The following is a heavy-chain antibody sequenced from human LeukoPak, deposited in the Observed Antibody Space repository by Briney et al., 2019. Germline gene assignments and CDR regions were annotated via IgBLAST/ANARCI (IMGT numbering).Heavy chain of an antibody. J-gene: IGHJ4*02. CDR1: GITIRSSG. CDR3: ARRSDILTGYTFDY. Sequence: GGSLRLSCAASGITIRSSGMSWVRQAPGKGLEWVSGISASDGNTYYADSVQGRFTISRDNAKNSLYLQMNSLRDEDTAVYYCARRSDILTGYTFDYWGQGTLVTVSS. CDR2: ISASDGNT. D-gene: IGHD3-9*01. V-gene: IGHV3-23*01.